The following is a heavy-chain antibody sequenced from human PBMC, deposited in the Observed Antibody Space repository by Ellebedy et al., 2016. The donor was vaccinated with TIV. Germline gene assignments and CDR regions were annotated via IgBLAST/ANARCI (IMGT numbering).Heavy chain of an antibody. J-gene: IGHJ6*02. Sequence: SVKVSXXASGGTFSSYAISWVRQAPGQGLEWMGGIIPIFGTANYAQKFQGRVTITADESTSTAYMELSSLRSEDTAVYYCARGKWEQLVRYGMDVWGQGTTVTVSS. D-gene: IGHD6-13*01. V-gene: IGHV1-69*13. CDR3: ARGKWEQLVRYGMDV. CDR1: GGTFSSYA. CDR2: IIPIFGTA.